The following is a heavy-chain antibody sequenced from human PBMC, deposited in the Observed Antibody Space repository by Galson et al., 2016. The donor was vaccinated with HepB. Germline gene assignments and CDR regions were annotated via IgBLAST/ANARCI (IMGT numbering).Heavy chain of an antibody. CDR1: GFSFSNYG. CDR2: IWNDGSNK. V-gene: IGHV3-33*01. CDR3: ARWGIEEAGTTDY. Sequence: SLRLSCAASGFSFSNYGMHWFRQAPGKGLEWVAIIWNDGSNKFSADSVKGRFTISRDDSKNTLYLQMNSLRVEDTAVYYCARWGIEEAGTTDYWGQGTLVTVSS. D-gene: IGHD6-13*01. J-gene: IGHJ4*02.